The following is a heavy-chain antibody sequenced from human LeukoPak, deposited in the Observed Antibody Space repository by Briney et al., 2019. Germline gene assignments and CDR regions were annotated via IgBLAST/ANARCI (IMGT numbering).Heavy chain of an antibody. CDR1: GFTFRTYT. CDR2: ISSSSSYI. CDR3: ARVGSGGPRGPSDH. V-gene: IGHV3-21*01. D-gene: IGHD3-10*01. Sequence: PGGSLRLSCAASGFTFRTYTMNWVRQAPGKGLEWVSTISSSSSYIYYAESVKGRFTISRDNAKNSLSLQMNSLRAEDTAVYYCARVGSGGPRGPSDHWGQGTLVTVSS. J-gene: IGHJ5*02.